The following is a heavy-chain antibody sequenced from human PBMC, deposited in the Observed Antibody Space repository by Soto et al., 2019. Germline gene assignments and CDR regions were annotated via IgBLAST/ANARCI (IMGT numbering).Heavy chain of an antibody. CDR3: ARSYCSGGSCYSFNFDY. CDR1: GYTFTSYY. V-gene: IGHV1-46*03. D-gene: IGHD2-15*01. J-gene: IGHJ4*02. CDR2: INPSGGST. Sequence: ASVKVSCKASGYTFTSYYMHWVRQAPGQGLEWMGIINPSGGSTSYAQKFQGRVTMTRDTSTSTVYMELSSLRSEDTAVYYCARSYCSGGSCYSFNFDYWGQGTLVTVSS.